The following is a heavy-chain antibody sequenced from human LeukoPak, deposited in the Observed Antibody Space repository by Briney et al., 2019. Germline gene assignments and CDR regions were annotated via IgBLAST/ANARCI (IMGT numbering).Heavy chain of an antibody. CDR1: GFTFSSYA. CDR2: ISYDGSNK. J-gene: IGHJ4*02. Sequence: GGSLRLSCAASGFTFSSYAMHWVRQAPGKGLEWVAVISYDGSNKYYADSVKGRFTISRDNSKDTLYLQMNSLRAEDTAVYYCAKAHYSWYYFDYWGQGTLATVSS. V-gene: IGHV3-30-3*01. D-gene: IGHD4-11*01. CDR3: AKAHYSWYYFDY.